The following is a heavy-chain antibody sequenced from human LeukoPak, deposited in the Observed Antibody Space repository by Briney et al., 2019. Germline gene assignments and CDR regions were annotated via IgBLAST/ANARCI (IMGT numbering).Heavy chain of an antibody. J-gene: IGHJ4*02. CDR2: IYYSGST. V-gene: IGHV4-39*01. CDR1: GGSISSSSYY. Sequence: PSETLSLTCTVSGGSISSSSYYWGWIRQPPGKGLEWIGSIYYSGSTHYNPSLKSRVTISVDTSKNQFSLKLSSGTAADTAVYYCATSSGWYRYYFDYWGQGTLVTVSS. CDR3: ATSSGWYRYYFDY. D-gene: IGHD6-19*01.